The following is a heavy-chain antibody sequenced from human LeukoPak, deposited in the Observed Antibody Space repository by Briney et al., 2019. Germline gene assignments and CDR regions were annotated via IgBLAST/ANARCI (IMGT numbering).Heavy chain of an antibody. CDR3: ARELSTGAFDI. Sequence: GGSLRLSCAASGFTFSDYYMSWIRQAPGKGLEWVSYISSSGSTIYYADSVKGRFTTSRDNAKNSLYLQMNSLRAEDTALYYCARELSTGAFDIWGQGTMVTVSS. V-gene: IGHV3-11*01. CDR1: GFTFSDYY. J-gene: IGHJ3*02. D-gene: IGHD1-1*01. CDR2: ISSSGSTI.